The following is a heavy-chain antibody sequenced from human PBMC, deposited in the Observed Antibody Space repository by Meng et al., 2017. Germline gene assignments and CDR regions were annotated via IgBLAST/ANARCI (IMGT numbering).Heavy chain of an antibody. V-gene: IGHV4-34*01. CDR3: ARGYCSGGSCYSNWFDP. D-gene: IGHD2-15*01. CDR2: INHSGST. CDR1: GGSFSGYY. J-gene: IGHJ5*02. Sequence: QWGAGLLKPSETLSLTCAVYGGSFSGYYWSWIRQPPGKGLEWIGEINHSGSTNYNPSLKSRVTISVDTSKNQFSLKLSSVTAADTAVYYCARGYCSGGSCYSNWFDPWGQGTLVTVSS.